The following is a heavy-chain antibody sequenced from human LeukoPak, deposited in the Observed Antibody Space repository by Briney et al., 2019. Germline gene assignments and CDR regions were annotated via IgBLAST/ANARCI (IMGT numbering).Heavy chain of an antibody. CDR3: ATSANHGWFDP. CDR1: GGSISSYY. D-gene: IGHD1-14*01. V-gene: IGHV4-4*07. CDR2: IYTSGST. J-gene: IGHJ5*02. Sequence: SETLSLTCTVSGGSISSYYWSWIRQPAGKGLEWIGRIYTSGSTNYNPSLKSRVTMSVDKSSNQFSLKLSSVTAADTAVYYCATSANHGWFDPWGQGTLVTVSS.